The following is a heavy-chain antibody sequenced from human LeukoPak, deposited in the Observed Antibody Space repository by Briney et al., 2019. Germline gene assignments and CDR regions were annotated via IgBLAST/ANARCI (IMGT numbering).Heavy chain of an antibody. V-gene: IGHV3-7*01. J-gene: IGHJ6*03. CDR2: IKQDGSEK. CDR1: GFTFSSYW. Sequence: GGSLRLSCAASGFTFSSYWMSWVRQAPGKGLEWVANIKQDGSEKYYVDSVKGRFTISRDNAKNSLYLQMNSLRAEDTAVYYCARTLLYSRWLRSTYYYYMDVWGKGTTVTVSS. D-gene: IGHD5-24*01. CDR3: ARTLLYSRWLRSTYYYYMDV.